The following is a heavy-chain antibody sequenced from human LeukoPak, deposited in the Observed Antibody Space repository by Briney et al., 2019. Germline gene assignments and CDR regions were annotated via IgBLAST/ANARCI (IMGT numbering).Heavy chain of an antibody. Sequence: ASVKVSCKASGGTFSSYAISWVRQAPGQGLEWMGGIIPIFGTANYAQKFQGRVTITADESTSTAYMELSSLRSEDTAVYYCARAHSLMVRGVMSAFDIWGQGTMVTVSS. CDR1: GGTFSSYA. CDR3: ARAHSLMVRGVMSAFDI. V-gene: IGHV1-69*01. D-gene: IGHD3-10*01. CDR2: IIPIFGTA. J-gene: IGHJ3*02.